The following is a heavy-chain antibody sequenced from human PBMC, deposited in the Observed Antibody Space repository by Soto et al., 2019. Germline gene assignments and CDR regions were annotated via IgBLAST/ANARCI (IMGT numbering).Heavy chain of an antibody. V-gene: IGHV3-9*01. J-gene: IGHJ4*02. CDR3: AKDIYGSGSYSSFDY. Sequence: EVQLVESGGGLVQPGRSLRLSCAASGFTFDDYAMHWVRQAPGKGLEWVSGISWNSGSIGYVDSVKGRFTISRDNAKNSLYLQMNSLRAEDTALYYCAKDIYGSGSYSSFDYWGQGTLVTVSS. CDR1: GFTFDDYA. D-gene: IGHD3-10*01. CDR2: ISWNSGSI.